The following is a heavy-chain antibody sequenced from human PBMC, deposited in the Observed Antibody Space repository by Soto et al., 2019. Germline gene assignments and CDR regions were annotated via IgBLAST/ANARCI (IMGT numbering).Heavy chain of an antibody. CDR2: IHYSGST. J-gene: IGHJ4*02. V-gene: IGHV4-59*01. CDR1: GGPISGYY. CDR3: ARYTDTYYSY. D-gene: IGHD1-26*01. Sequence: SETLSLSCTVSGGPISGYYWSWVRQPPGKGLEWIGYIHYSGSTKYNPPLKSRVTMSVDTSKNQFSLSLISLTAADTAVYYCARYTDTYYSYWGQGTPVTVSS.